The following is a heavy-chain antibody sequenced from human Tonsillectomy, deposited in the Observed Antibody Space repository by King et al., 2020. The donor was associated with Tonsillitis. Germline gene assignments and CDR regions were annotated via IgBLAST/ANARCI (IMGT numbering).Heavy chain of an antibody. J-gene: IGHJ3*02. D-gene: IGHD5-24*01. Sequence: VQLVESGAEVKKPGESLKISCKGSGYSFISYWIGWVRQMPGKGLEWMGIIYPGDSDTSYSPSFQGQGTISADKFISTAYLQWSSLKASDTAMYYCARHIRNYNLYAFDIWGQGTMVTVSS. CDR1: GYSFISYW. CDR3: ARHIRNYNLYAFDI. V-gene: IGHV5-51*01. CDR2: IYPGDSDT.